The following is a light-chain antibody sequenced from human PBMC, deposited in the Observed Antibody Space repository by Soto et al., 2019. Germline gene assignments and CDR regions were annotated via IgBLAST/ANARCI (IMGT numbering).Light chain of an antibody. CDR2: QAS. J-gene: IGKJ1*01. V-gene: IGKV1-5*03. Sequence: DIQITQSPSTLSGSVGDRVTITCRASQTISSWLAWYQQKPGKAPKLLIYQASSLENGVPSRFSGSGSGTEFSLTIRSLQPDDFATYYCQQYSSNSTFGQGTKVDIK. CDR3: QQYSSNST. CDR1: QTISSW.